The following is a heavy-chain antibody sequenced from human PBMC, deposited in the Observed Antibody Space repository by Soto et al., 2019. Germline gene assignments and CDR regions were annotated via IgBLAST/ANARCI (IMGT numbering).Heavy chain of an antibody. V-gene: IGHV3-30*18. Sequence: QVQLVESGGGVVQPGMSLRLSCAASGFIFSNYCMHGVLQVPGKGLEWVAVISYDGKVQYYADSVKGRFTVSRDNSKNTLNLQRNSVKTEDTAVYFCAKETQFYVSGSTDYWGQGTLVTVSS. J-gene: IGHJ4*02. CDR1: GFIFSNYC. CDR2: ISYDGKVQ. CDR3: AKETQFYVSGSTDY. D-gene: IGHD3-10*01.